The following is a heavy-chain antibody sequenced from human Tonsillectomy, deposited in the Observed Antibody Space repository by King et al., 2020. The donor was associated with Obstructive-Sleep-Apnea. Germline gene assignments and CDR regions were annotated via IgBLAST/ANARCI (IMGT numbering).Heavy chain of an antibody. D-gene: IGHD4-23*01. CDR3: AIDGFVSTVVTPGYFDF. V-gene: IGHV3-30*04. Sequence: VQLVESGGGVVQPGRSLRLSCAASVFTFSLFLMNWVGQAIGMWLDWVTVISYYTNNKYYAASVKGLFTISRDNSKNTLYLQMNSLRAEDTAVYYCAIDGFVSTVVTPGYFDFWGQGTLVTVSS. CDR1: VFTFSLFL. CDR2: ISYYTNNK. J-gene: IGHJ4*02.